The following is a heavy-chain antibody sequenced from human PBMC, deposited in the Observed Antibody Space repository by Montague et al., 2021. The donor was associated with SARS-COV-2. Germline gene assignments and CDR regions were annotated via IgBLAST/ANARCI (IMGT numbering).Heavy chain of an antibody. V-gene: IGHV2-5*02. CDR3: AHRRGLLLSDAFDI. J-gene: IGHJ3*02. CDR1: GFSLSTSGVG. CDR2: IYRDDDK. D-gene: IGHD1-26*01. Sequence: PALVKPTQTLTLTCTFSGFSLSTSGVGVGWIRQPPGKALEWLALIYRDDDKRYSPSLKSRLTTTKDTSKNQVVLTMTNMDPVDTATYYCAHRRGLLLSDAFDIWGQGTMVTVSS.